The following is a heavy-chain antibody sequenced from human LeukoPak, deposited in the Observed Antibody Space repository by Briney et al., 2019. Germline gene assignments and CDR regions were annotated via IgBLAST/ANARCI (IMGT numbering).Heavy chain of an antibody. Sequence: SETLSLTCTVSGGSISSGGYYWSWIRQHPGKGLEWIGYIYYSGSTYYNPSLKSRVTISVDTSKNQFSLKLSSVTAADTAVYYCARLQYCSGTSCYWFDPWGQGTLVTVSS. J-gene: IGHJ5*02. D-gene: IGHD2-2*01. CDR3: ARLQYCSGTSCYWFDP. CDR1: GGSISSGGYY. V-gene: IGHV4-31*03. CDR2: IYYSGST.